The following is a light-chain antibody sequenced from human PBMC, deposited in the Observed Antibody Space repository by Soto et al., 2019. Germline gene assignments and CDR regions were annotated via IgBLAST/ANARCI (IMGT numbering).Light chain of an antibody. V-gene: IGKV1-39*01. Sequence: DIQMTQSPSSLSASVGDRVTITCRASQTISSYLNWYQQNPGKAPKLLIYAASSLQSGVPSRFIGRGSGTEFTLRIRSLQPEDFATYYCQQSSNIPYTFGQGTKLEIK. J-gene: IGKJ2*01. CDR1: QTISSY. CDR2: AAS. CDR3: QQSSNIPYT.